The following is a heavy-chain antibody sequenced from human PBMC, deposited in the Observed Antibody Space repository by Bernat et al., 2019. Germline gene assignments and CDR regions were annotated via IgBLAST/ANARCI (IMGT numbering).Heavy chain of an antibody. CDR1: GFTVSSKY. D-gene: IGHD3-16*01. J-gene: IGHJ4*02. Sequence: EVQLVESGGNLIQPGGSLRLSCAASGFTVSSKYMSWVRQAPGKGLEWVSVIYSDGDTYYADYVKGRITISRDSFKNTLYLKMNSLGTEDTAVYYCARVSGGYHYYFDYWGQGALVTVSS. CDR2: IYSDGDT. V-gene: IGHV3-53*01. CDR3: ARVSGGYHYYFDY.